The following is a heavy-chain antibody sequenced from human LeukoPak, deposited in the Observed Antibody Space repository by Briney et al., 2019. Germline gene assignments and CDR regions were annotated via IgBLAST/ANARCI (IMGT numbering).Heavy chain of an antibody. CDR2: ISSDGSNK. V-gene: IGHV3-30*18. CDR3: AKDGEGRYFDWSEYYFGS. CDR1: GFTFTNYG. D-gene: IGHD3-9*01. Sequence: PGGSLRLSCAASGFTFTNYGIPWVRLAPGKGLEWVAVISSDGSNKHYADSVKGRFTISRDDSKNTLYLQMNSLRADDTAIYYCAKDGEGRYFDWSEYYFGSWGQGTLVTVSS. J-gene: IGHJ4*02.